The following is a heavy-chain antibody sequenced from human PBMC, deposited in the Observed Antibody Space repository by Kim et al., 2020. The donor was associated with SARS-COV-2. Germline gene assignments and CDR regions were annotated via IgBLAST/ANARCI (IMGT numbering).Heavy chain of an antibody. V-gene: IGHV3-30*18. CDR1: GFTFSSYG. D-gene: IGHD3-16*01. Sequence: GGSLRLSCAASGFTFSSYGMHWVRQAPGKGLEWVAVISYDGSNKYYADSVKGRFTISRDNSKNTLYLQMNSLRAEDTAVYYCANTYYDYVWGGYYYYYYG. CDR2: ISYDGSNK. J-gene: IGHJ6*01. CDR3: ANTYYDYVWGGYYYYYYG.